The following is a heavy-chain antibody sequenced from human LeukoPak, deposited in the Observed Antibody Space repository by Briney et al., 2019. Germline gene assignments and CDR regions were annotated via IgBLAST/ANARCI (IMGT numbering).Heavy chain of an antibody. CDR2: ISYDGSNK. CDR3: ARVTSDTSGWYHFDY. D-gene: IGHD6-19*01. J-gene: IGHJ4*02. CDR1: GFTFSNYA. V-gene: IGHV3-30*03. Sequence: GGSLRLSCAASGFTFSNYAMHWVRQAPGKGLEWVAVISYDGSNKYYADSVKGRLTISRDDSKNTLYLQMNSLRAEDTAVYYCARVTSDTSGWYHFDYWGQGTLVTVSS.